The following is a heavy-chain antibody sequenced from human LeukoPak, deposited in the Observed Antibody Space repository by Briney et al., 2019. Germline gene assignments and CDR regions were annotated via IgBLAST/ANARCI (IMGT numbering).Heavy chain of an antibody. CDR1: GGSISSYY. CDR2: IYYSGST. V-gene: IGHV4-59*01. Sequence: PSETLSLTCTVSGGSISSYYWSWIRQPPGKGLEWIGYIYYSGSTNYNPSLKSRVTISVDTSKNQFSLKLSSVTAADTAVYYCARVSEIRAFDIWGQGTMVTVSS. J-gene: IGHJ3*02. CDR3: ARVSEIRAFDI. D-gene: IGHD1-26*01.